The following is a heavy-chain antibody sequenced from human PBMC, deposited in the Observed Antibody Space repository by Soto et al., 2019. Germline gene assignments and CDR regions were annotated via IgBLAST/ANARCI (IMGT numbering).Heavy chain of an antibody. CDR2: IFYSGST. V-gene: IGHV4-59*01. CDR3: ASMLGDPVLRFAS. Sequence: QVQLQESGPGLVKPSETLSLTCTVSGGSISSYYWSWIRQPPGKGLEWIGFIFYSGSTSYNPSLKSRVTISIDTSEYQFSLKLNSVTAADTVVYYCASMLGDPVLRFASWGEGTLVAVSS. CDR1: GGSISSYY. D-gene: IGHD3-10*02. J-gene: IGHJ5*01.